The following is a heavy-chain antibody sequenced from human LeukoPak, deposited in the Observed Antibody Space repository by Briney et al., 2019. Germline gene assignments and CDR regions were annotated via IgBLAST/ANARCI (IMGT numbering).Heavy chain of an antibody. J-gene: IGHJ3*02. V-gene: IGHV4-59*01. CDR2: IYYSGST. CDR3: AREIPEWELLGDAFDI. Sequence: PSETLSLTCTVSGGSISSYYWSWIRQSTGKGLEWIGYIYYSGSTNYNPSLKSRVTISVDTSKNQFSLKLSSVTAADTAVYYCAREIPEWELLGDAFDIWGQGTMVTVSS. CDR1: GGSISSYY. D-gene: IGHD1-26*01.